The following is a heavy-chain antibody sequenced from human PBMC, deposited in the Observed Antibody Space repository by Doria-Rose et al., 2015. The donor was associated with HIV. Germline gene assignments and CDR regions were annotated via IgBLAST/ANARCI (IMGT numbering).Heavy chain of an antibody. Sequence: QVQLQESGPGLVKPSETLSLTCSVSGGSISHYYWSWIRQPPGKGLEHIGDIFYTGSTNYSPSLKSRVSISIDTSKNKFSLRLSSVTAADTAVYYCARALSGTYDYWGQGTLVTVSS. V-gene: IGHV4-59*01. J-gene: IGHJ4*02. CDR2: IFYTGST. CDR1: GGSISHYY. D-gene: IGHD1-26*01. CDR3: ARALSGTYDY.